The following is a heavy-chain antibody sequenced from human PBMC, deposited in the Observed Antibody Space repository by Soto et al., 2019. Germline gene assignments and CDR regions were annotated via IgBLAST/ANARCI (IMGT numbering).Heavy chain of an antibody. CDR2: IYYSGST. D-gene: IGHD3-10*01. Sequence: SATLSLTCPVSAGPICSTYWSWSRHPPWKGLEWIGYIYYSGSTNYNPSLKSRVTISVDTSKNQFSLKLSSVTAADTAVYYCAKRFMVRGDYFDYTCPGPLVTVFS. J-gene: IGHJ4*02. CDR1: AGPICSTY. V-gene: IGHV4-59*01. CDR3: AKRFMVRGDYFDY.